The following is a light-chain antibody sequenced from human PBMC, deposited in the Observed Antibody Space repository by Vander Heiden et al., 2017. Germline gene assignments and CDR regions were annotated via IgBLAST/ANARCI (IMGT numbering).Light chain of an antibody. V-gene: IGLV1-47*01. J-gene: IGLJ2*01. CDR3: AAWDDSLSVVV. Sequence: QSVLPQPPSASGTPGQTVTTSCSGSSANIGSNSVDWYQQHPGTAPKHLIYRNSQRRSGVPDRFCGSKSGSSASLAISGVRSEDGADYYGAAWDDSLSVVVFGGGTKLTVL. CDR1: SANIGSNS. CDR2: RNS.